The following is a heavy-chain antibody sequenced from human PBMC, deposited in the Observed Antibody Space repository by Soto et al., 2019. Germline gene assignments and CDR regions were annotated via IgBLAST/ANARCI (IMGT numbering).Heavy chain of an antibody. Sequence: SVKVSCKASGYTFTSYRIHWVRQAPGQGLEWMGRIIPSLGIANYAQKFQGRVTISADKSTSTAYMELSSLRSEDTAVYYCARDKVYDYGANWFDPWGQGTLVTVSS. CDR3: ARDKVYDYGANWFDP. D-gene: IGHD4-17*01. V-gene: IGHV1-69*04. J-gene: IGHJ5*02. CDR2: IIPSLGIA. CDR1: GYTFTSYR.